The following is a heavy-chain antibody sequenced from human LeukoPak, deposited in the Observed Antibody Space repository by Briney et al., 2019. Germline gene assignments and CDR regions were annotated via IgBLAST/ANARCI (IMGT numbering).Heavy chain of an antibody. V-gene: IGHV1-69*13. CDR1: GGTFSSYA. J-gene: IGHJ4*02. Sequence: SVKVSCKASGGTFSSYAISWVRQAPGQGLEWKGGIIPIFGTANYAQKFQGRVTITADESTSTAYMELSSLRSEDTAVYYCARDHNGYSYGLLHYWGQGTLVTVSS. CDR3: ARDHNGYSYGLLHY. CDR2: IIPIFGTA. D-gene: IGHD5-18*01.